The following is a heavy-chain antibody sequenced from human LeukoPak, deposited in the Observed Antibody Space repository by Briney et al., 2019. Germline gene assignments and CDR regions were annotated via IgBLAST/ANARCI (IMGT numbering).Heavy chain of an antibody. V-gene: IGHV3-9*01. CDR1: GFTFDDYA. Sequence: GGSLRLSCAASGFTFDDYAMRWVRQAPGKGLEWVSGISWNSGSIGYADSVKGRFTISRDNAKNSLYLQMNSLRAEDTALYYCAKDLYGVTTSNFDYWGQGTLVTVSS. D-gene: IGHD4-17*01. CDR3: AKDLYGVTTSNFDY. J-gene: IGHJ4*02. CDR2: ISWNSGSI.